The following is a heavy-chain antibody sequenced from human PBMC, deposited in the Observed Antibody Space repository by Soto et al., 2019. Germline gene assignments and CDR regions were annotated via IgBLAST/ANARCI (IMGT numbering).Heavy chain of an antibody. D-gene: IGHD3-3*01. Sequence: QLQLQESGPGLVKPSETLSLTCTVSGGSISSSSYYWGWIRQPPGKGLEWIGSVYYSGSTYYNPSLKSRLTISVHTSKNQFSMKLSSVTAADTAVYYCARQYYDFWSGYYAVEYNWFDPWGQGTLVTVSS. CDR1: GGSISSSSYY. CDR3: ARQYYDFWSGYYAVEYNWFDP. J-gene: IGHJ5*02. V-gene: IGHV4-39*01. CDR2: VYYSGST.